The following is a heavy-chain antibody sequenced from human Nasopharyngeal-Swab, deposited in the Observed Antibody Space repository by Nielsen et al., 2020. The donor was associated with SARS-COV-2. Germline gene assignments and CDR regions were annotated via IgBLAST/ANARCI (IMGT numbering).Heavy chain of an antibody. CDR1: GGTFSSYA. V-gene: IGHV1-69*06. D-gene: IGHD3-16*02. CDR2: IIPIFGTA. Sequence: SVKVSCKASGGTFSSYAISWVRQAPGQGLEWMGGIIPIFGTANYAQKFQGRVTITADKSTSTAYMELSNLRSEDTAVYYCARNPVDYDYVWGSYRYRTFDYWGQGTLVTVSS. J-gene: IGHJ4*02. CDR3: ARNPVDYDYVWGSYRYRTFDY.